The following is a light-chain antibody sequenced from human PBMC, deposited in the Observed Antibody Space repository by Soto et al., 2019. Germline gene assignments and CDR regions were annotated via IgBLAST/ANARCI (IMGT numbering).Light chain of an antibody. V-gene: IGKV3-15*01. CDR2: GAS. CDR1: QNVNAN. J-gene: IGKJ1*01. Sequence: EVVMTQSPATLSVSPGERATLSCRASQNVNANLAWYQQKPGQAPRLLIHGASTRATGIPARFSGSGFGTEFSLAISSLQYYDFAVYYCQQYNTWLWPFGQGPKVEGK. CDR3: QQYNTWLWP.